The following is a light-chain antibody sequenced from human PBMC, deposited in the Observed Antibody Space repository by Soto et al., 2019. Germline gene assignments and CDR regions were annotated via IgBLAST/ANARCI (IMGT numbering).Light chain of an antibody. CDR1: EAISSW. J-gene: IGKJ5*01. V-gene: IGKV1-12*01. CDR3: QQANSFPIT. CDR2: SAS. Sequence: DIKMTQSPSSVSASVGDRVTITCRASEAISSWLAWYQQKPGRAPKLLIYSASSLQNGAPSRFGGGGSGTEFTLTISGLQPDDFATYYCQQANSFPITFGQGTRLEIK.